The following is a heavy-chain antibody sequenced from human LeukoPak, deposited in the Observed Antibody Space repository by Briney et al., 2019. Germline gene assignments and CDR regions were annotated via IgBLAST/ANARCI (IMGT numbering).Heavy chain of an antibody. CDR2: IYYSGST. J-gene: IGHJ4*02. CDR3: ASTYYYDSSGYYYVGLGSGYFDY. V-gene: IGHV4-39*01. Sequence: SETLSLTCAVYGGSFSGYYWGWIRQPPGKGLEWIGSIYYSGSTYYNPSLKSRVTISVDTSKNQFSLKLSSVTAADTAVYYCASTYYYDSSGYYYVGLGSGYFDYWGQGTLVTVSS. CDR1: GGSFSGYY. D-gene: IGHD3-22*01.